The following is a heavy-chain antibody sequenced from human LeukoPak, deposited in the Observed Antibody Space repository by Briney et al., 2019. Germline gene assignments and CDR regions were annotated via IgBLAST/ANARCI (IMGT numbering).Heavy chain of an antibody. CDR3: ARGGPVDLDY. J-gene: IGHJ4*02. D-gene: IGHD5-12*01. CDR2: IYYSGST. CDR1: GGSISSYY. Sequence: NPSETLSLTCTVSGGSISSYYWSWIRQPAGKGLEWIGYIYYSGSTNYNPSLKSRVTISVDTSKNQFSLKLSSVTAADTAVYYCARGGPVDLDYWGQGTLVTVSS. V-gene: IGHV4-59*01.